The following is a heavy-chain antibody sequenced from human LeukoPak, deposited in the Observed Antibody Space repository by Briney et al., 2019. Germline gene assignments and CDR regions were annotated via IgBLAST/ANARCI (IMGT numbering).Heavy chain of an antibody. D-gene: IGHD6-13*01. V-gene: IGHV3-11*01. J-gene: IGHJ4*02. CDR1: GFTFSDYY. Sequence: PGGPLRLSCAASGFTFSDYYKSWMRQAPGKTLEWVSYISSSGSTIYYADSVKGRFTISRDNAKNSLYLQMNSLRAEDTAVYYCAREVAAAVDYWGQGTLVTVSS. CDR2: ISSSGSTI. CDR3: AREVAAAVDY.